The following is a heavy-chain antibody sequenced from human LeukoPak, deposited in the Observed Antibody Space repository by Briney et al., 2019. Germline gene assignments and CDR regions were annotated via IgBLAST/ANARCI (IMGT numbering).Heavy chain of an antibody. V-gene: IGHV1-18*01. CDR1: GYSFTSYG. CDR3: ARDPSGYDFFDY. CDR2: ISGYNSNG. D-gene: IGHD5-12*01. Sequence: ASVKVSCKASGYSFTSYGISWGRQAPGQGLEWMGWISGYNSNGDFAQKLQDRVTMTTDTSTSTAYMELRSLRSDDTAVYYCARDPSGYDFFDYWGQGTLVTVSS. J-gene: IGHJ4*02.